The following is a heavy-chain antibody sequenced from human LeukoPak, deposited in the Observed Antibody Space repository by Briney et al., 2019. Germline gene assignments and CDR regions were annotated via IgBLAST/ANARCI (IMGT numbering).Heavy chain of an antibody. CDR2: IYTSGST. Sequence: SETLSLTCTVSGGSISSGSYYWSWIRQPAGKGLEWIGRIYTSGSTNYNPSLKSRVTISVDTSKNQFSLKLSSVTAADTAVYYCARHRLVVPPNNWFDPWGQGTLVTVSS. V-gene: IGHV4-61*02. D-gene: IGHD2-2*01. CDR3: ARHRLVVPPNNWFDP. J-gene: IGHJ5*02. CDR1: GGSISSGSYY.